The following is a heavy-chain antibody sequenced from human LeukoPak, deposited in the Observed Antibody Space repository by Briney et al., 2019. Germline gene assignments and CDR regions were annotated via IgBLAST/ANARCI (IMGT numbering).Heavy chain of an antibody. CDR3: AKDRADRYCSSTSCYVQNWFDP. J-gene: IGHJ5*02. V-gene: IGHV3-74*01. D-gene: IGHD2-2*01. CDR1: GFTFNSYW. Sequence: GGSLRLSCAASGFTFNSYWMHWVRQAPGKGLVWVSRINSDGSGTSDADFVKGRFTISRDNSKNTLYLQMNSLRAEDTAVYYCAKDRADRYCSSTSCYVQNWFDPWGQGTLVTVSS. CDR2: INSDGSGT.